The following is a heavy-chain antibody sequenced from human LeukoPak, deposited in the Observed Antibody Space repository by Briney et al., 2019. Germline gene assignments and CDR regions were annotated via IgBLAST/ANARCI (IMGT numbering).Heavy chain of an antibody. D-gene: IGHD6-13*01. CDR3: ARGPLADIAAAGTDWFDP. CDR2: ISAYNGNT. J-gene: IGHJ5*02. CDR1: GYTFTSYG. Sequence: ASVKVSCKASGYTFTSYGISWVRQAPGQGLEWMGWISAYNGNTNYAQKLQGRVTMTTDTSTSTAYMELRSLRSDDTAVYYCARGPLADIAAAGTDWFDPWGQGTLVTVSS. V-gene: IGHV1-18*01.